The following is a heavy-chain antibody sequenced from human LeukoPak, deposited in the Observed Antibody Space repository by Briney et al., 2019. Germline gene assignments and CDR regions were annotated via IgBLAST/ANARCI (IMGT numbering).Heavy chain of an antibody. D-gene: IGHD3-22*01. J-gene: IGHJ3*02. Sequence: SETLSLTCTFSGGSISNYYWSWIRQPAGKGLEWIGRIYSSGSTNYNPSLKSRVTMSVDTSKNQFSLKLSSVTAADTAVYYCARQAYDTGYDAFDIWGQGTIVTVSS. CDR3: ARQAYDTGYDAFDI. CDR1: GGSISNYY. CDR2: IYSSGST. V-gene: IGHV4-4*07.